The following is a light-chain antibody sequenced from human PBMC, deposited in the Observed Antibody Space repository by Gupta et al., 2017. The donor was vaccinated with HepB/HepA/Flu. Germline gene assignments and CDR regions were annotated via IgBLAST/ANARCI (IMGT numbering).Light chain of an antibody. CDR1: QDINDS. CDR3: QQVDRLFT. CDR2: LAS. J-gene: IGKJ3*01. Sequence: DIQMSQSPSSLSASVGDRVTITCQANQDINDSLNWYQKRPGKAPKLLISLASNLETGGPGRFSGHGSGTNFTLTSTSLQPEDFATYYWQQVDRLFTFGQGTKVDFK. V-gene: IGKV1-33*01.